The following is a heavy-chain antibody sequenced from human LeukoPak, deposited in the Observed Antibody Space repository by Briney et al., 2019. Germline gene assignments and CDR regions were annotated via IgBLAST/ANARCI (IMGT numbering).Heavy chain of an antibody. CDR2: IYYSGST. J-gene: IGHJ5*02. CDR1: GGSISSGGYY. CDR3: ARVNRIVVVPSAMSWFDP. Sequence: PSQTLSLTCTVSGGSISSGGYYWSWIRQHPGKGLEWIGYIYYSGSTYYNPSLKSRVTISVDTSKNQFSLKLCSVTAADTAVYYCARVNRIVVVPSAMSWFDPWGQGTLVTVSS. D-gene: IGHD2-2*01. V-gene: IGHV4-31*03.